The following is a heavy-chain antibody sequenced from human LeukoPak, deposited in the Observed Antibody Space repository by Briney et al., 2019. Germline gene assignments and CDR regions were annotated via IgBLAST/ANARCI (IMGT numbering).Heavy chain of an antibody. J-gene: IGHJ4*02. Sequence: PGGSLRLSCAASGFTFSSYGMHWVRQAPGKGLEWVAVIWYDGSNKYYADSVKGRFTISRDNSKNTLYLQMNSLRAEDTAVYYCARDAYCSSASCQKPRGFDYWGQGTLVTVSS. CDR2: IWYDGSNK. D-gene: IGHD2-2*01. V-gene: IGHV3-33*08. CDR1: GFTFSSYG. CDR3: ARDAYCSSASCQKPRGFDY.